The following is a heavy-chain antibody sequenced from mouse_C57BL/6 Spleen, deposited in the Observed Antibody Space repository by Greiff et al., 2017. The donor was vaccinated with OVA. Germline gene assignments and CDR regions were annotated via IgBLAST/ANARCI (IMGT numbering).Heavy chain of an antibody. D-gene: IGHD2-4*01. J-gene: IGHJ2*01. CDR2: INYDGSST. V-gene: IGHV5-16*01. Sequence: EVKVVESEGGLVQPGSSMKLSCTASGFTFSDYYMAWVRQVPEKGLEWVANINYDGSSTYYLDSLKSRFIISRDNAKNILYLQMSSLKSEDTATYYCARIVYYDYDTYFDYWGQGTTLTVSS. CDR1: GFTFSDYY. CDR3: ARIVYYDYDTYFDY.